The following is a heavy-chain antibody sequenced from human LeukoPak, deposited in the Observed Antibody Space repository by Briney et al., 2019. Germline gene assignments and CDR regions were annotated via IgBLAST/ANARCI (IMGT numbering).Heavy chain of an antibody. Sequence: SVKVSCKASGGTFSSYAISWVRQAPGQGLEWMGRIIPILGIANYAQKFQGRVTITADKSTSTDSMELSSLRSEDTAVYYCASFGGVVVVVAATPLYYCYYMDVWGKGTTVTVSS. CDR3: ASFGGVVVVVAATPLYYCYYMDV. J-gene: IGHJ6*03. CDR1: GGTFSSYA. D-gene: IGHD2-15*01. CDR2: IIPILGIA. V-gene: IGHV1-69*04.